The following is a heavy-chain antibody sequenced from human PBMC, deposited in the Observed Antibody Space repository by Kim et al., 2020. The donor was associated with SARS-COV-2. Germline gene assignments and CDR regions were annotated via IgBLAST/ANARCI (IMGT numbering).Heavy chain of an antibody. CDR1: GYTFTGYY. V-gene: IGHV1-2*04. Sequence: ASVKVSCKASGYTFTGYYMHWVRQAPGQGLEWMGWINPNSGGTNYAQKFQGWVTMTRDTSISTAYMELSRLRSDDTAVYYCARDSIAYDYVWGSYRFYGMDVWGQGTTVAVSS. CDR3: ARDSIAYDYVWGSYRFYGMDV. D-gene: IGHD3-16*02. J-gene: IGHJ6*02. CDR2: INPNSGGT.